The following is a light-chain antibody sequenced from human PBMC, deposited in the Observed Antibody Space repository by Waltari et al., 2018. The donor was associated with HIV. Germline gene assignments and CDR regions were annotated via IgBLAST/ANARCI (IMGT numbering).Light chain of an antibody. V-gene: IGLV3-1*01. J-gene: IGLJ1*01. CDR2: QDS. CDR1: KLGDKY. Sequence: SYELTQPPSVSVSPGQTASITCSGDKLGDKYACWYQQKPGQSPVLVIYQDSKRPSGIPERFSGSNSGNPATLTIGGTQAMDEADYYCQAWDSSTGLYVFGTGTKVTVL. CDR3: QAWDSSTGLYV.